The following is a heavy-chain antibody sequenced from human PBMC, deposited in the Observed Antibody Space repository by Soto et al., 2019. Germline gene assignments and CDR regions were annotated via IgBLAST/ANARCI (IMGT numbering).Heavy chain of an antibody. Sequence: SETLSLTCTVSGGSISSYYWGWIRQPPGKGLEWIGSIYYSGSTYYNPSLKSRVTISVDTSKNHFSLKLSSVTAADTAVYYCATQEVGGSYVFTFDPWGQGTLVTVSS. D-gene: IGHD1-26*01. CDR1: GGSISSYY. CDR2: IYYSGST. CDR3: ATQEVGGSYVFTFDP. J-gene: IGHJ5*02. V-gene: IGHV4-39*02.